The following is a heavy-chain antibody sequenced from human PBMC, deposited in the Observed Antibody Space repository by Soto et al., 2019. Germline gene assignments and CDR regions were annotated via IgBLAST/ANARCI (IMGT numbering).Heavy chain of an antibody. V-gene: IGHV4-61*01. CDR2: IYYSGST. CDR1: GDSVGNGPYY. J-gene: IGHJ6*02. D-gene: IGHD1-26*01. CDR3: ARVGSSCHSGGCYYYYGLGV. Sequence: QVRLQESGPGLVKPSETLSLSCLVSGDSVGNGPYYWSWIRQSPGEGLEWIAYIYYSGSTNVNPSRVSRVNISIDRSKNPFFLELRSVTAADAAVYFCARVGSSCHSGGCYYYYGLGVWGQGTTVAISS.